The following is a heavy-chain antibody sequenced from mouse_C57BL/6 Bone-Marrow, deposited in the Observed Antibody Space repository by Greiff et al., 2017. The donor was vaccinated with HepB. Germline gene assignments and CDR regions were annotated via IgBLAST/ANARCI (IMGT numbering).Heavy chain of an antibody. J-gene: IGHJ1*03. V-gene: IGHV1-42*01. CDR1: GYSFTGYY. CDR2: INPSTGGT. D-gene: IGHD2-12*01. Sequence: VQLQQSGPELVKPGASVKISCKASGYSFTGYYMNWVKQSPEKSLEWIGEINPSTGGTTYNQKFKVKATLTVDKSSSTAYMQLKSLTSEDSAVYYCARDEAYAPHWYFDVWGTGTTVTVSS. CDR3: ARDEAYAPHWYFDV.